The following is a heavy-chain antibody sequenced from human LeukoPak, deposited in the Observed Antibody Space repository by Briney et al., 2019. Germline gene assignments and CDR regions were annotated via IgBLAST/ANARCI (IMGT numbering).Heavy chain of an antibody. V-gene: IGHV3-30*03. Sequence: GGSLRLSCLASGFTFSSYGMHWVRQAPGKGLAWVAVISYDGCNKYYAHSVQGRFTISRDNSMNTLYLQMNSLRAEDTAVYYCARDRHYFWSGLSSHYFYYLDFWGEGTLVTVSS. CDR1: GFTFSSYG. CDR2: ISYDGCNK. J-gene: IGHJ4*02. CDR3: ARDRHYFWSGLSSHYFYYLDF. D-gene: IGHD3-3*01.